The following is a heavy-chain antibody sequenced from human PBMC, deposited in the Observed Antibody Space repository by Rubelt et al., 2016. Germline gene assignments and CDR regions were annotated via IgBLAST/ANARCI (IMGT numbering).Heavy chain of an antibody. Sequence: ADSVKGRFTISRDNSKNTLYVQMNSLRAEDTALYYCAKRSNFFDSWGQGTLVTVSS. V-gene: IGHV3-33*06. J-gene: IGHJ4*02. CDR3: AKRSNFFDS.